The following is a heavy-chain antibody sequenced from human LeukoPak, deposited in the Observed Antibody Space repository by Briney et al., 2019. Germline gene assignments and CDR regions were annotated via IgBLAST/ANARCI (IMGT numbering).Heavy chain of an antibody. Sequence: ASVKVSCKASGYTFTGYYMHWVRQAPGQGLEWMGWINPNSGGTNYAQKFQGRVTMTRDTSISTAYMELSRLRSDDTAVYYCARDRTRTGYSSGWYHDYWGQGTLVSVSS. CDR1: GYTFTGYY. D-gene: IGHD6-19*01. V-gene: IGHV1-2*02. CDR2: INPNSGGT. J-gene: IGHJ4*02. CDR3: ARDRTRTGYSSGWYHDY.